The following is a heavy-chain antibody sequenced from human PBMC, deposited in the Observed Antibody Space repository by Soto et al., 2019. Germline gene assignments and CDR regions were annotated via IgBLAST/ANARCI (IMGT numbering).Heavy chain of an antibody. J-gene: IGHJ3*01. V-gene: IGHV1-69*13. CDR3: ARGHDYGLGRLV. CDR2: IIPIFGTA. D-gene: IGHD4-17*01. Sequence: SGNGDWTASGGTMSSYAISWVRQAPGQGLEWMGGIIPIFGTANYAQKFQGRVTITADESTSTAYMELSSLRSEDTAVYYCARGHDYGLGRLVWG. CDR1: GGTMSSYA.